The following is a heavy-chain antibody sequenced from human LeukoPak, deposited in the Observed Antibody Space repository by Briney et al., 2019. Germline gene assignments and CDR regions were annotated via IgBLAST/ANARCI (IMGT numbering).Heavy chain of an antibody. CDR2: IKPYSGAL. CDR1: GYTFSDFY. D-gene: IGHD1-1*01. J-gene: IGHJ5*02. CDR3: ATATVTHTRDP. V-gene: IGHV1-2*02. Sequence: GASVKVSCQTSGYTFSDFYLNWVRQAPGQGREWMGWIKPYSGALISAQSLQGRLTMTWDTSTGTAYMELTRLTSDATAVYYCATATVTHTRDPWGQGTLVTVSS.